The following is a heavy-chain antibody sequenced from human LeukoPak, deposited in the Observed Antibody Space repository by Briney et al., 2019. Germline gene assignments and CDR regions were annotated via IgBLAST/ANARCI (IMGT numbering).Heavy chain of an antibody. CDR1: GGSISSSSYY. Sequence: SETLSLTCTVSGGSISSSSYYWGWIRQPPGKGLEWIGSIYYSGSTYSNPSLKSRVTISVDTSKNQFSLKLSSVTAADTAVYYCARDPYGSGGPYYYYYMDVWGKGTTVTVSS. CDR2: IYYSGST. J-gene: IGHJ6*03. CDR3: ARDPYGSGGPYYYYYMDV. V-gene: IGHV4-39*07. D-gene: IGHD3-10*01.